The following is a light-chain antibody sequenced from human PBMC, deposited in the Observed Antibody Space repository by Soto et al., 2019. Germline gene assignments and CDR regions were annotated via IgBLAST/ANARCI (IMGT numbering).Light chain of an antibody. CDR3: PQYSVWPLT. CDR1: QSVSNN. J-gene: IGKJ4*01. Sequence: EIVLTQSPATLSVSPGERAALSCRASQSVSNNLAWYQQKPGQPPRLLIFGASTRATGIPARFSGSGSEAEFALTISTLQSEDFAVYYCPQYSVWPLTFGGGTKVEIK. V-gene: IGKV3D-15*01. CDR2: GAS.